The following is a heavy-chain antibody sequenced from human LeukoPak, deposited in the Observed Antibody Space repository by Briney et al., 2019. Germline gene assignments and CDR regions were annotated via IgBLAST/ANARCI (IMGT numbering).Heavy chain of an antibody. J-gene: IGHJ6*03. CDR1: GYTFNGYY. V-gene: IGHV1-2*02. CDR2: INPNTGAT. D-gene: IGHD6-19*01. CDR3: VREEYTSGSYYYYYYMDV. Sequence: ASVKVSCKASGYTFNGYYKHWVRQAPGQGLEWMGWINPNTGATDFAQKFQGRITMTRDTSISTAYMELSRLRSDDTAIYYCVREEYTSGSYYYYYYMDVWGKGTTVTVSS.